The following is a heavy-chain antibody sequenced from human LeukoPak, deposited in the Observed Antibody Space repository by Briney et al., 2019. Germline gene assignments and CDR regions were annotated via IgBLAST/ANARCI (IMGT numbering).Heavy chain of an antibody. Sequence: GASVKVSCKASGYTFTSYGISWVRQAPGQGLEWMGWISAYNGNTNYAQKLQGRLTMTTDTSTTTAYMELKSLRSDDTAVYCCARDRTSTVASPSDSFDIWGQGTMVTVSS. J-gene: IGHJ3*02. CDR2: ISAYNGNT. D-gene: IGHD4-11*01. CDR1: GYTFTSYG. CDR3: ARDRTSTVASPSDSFDI. V-gene: IGHV1-18*01.